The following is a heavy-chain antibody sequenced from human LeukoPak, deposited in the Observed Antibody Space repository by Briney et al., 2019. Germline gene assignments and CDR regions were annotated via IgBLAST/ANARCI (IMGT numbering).Heavy chain of an antibody. CDR2: INHSGST. Sequence: SETLSLTCAVYGGSFSGYYWSWIRQPPGKGLEWIGEINHSGSTNYNPSLKSRVTISVDTSKNQFSLKLSSVTAADTAVYYCARRIDRYCSSTSCDHNYYYYGMDVWGQGTTVTVSS. D-gene: IGHD2-2*01. V-gene: IGHV4-34*01. CDR1: GGSFSGYY. CDR3: ARRIDRYCSSTSCDHNYYYYGMDV. J-gene: IGHJ6*02.